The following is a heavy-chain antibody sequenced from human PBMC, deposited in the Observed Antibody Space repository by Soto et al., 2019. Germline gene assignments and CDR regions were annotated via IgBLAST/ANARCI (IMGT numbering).Heavy chain of an antibody. CDR2: ISTYNGNT. CDR3: ARGRVVVNREYYFDY. J-gene: IGHJ4*02. D-gene: IGHD3-22*01. V-gene: IGHV1-18*04. Sequence: GASVKVSCKASGYTFTSHVINWVRQAPGQGLEWMGWISTYNGNTHYAQNLQGRVSMTTDTSTTTAYMELRSLRSDDTAVYFCARGRVVVNREYYFDYWGQGTLVTVSS. CDR1: GYTFTSHV.